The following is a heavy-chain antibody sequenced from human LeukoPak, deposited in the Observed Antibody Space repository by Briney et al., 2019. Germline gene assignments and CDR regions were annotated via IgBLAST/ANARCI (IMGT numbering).Heavy chain of an antibody. CDR3: ARAARSGSYRYYYYGMDV. D-gene: IGHD3-10*01. V-gene: IGHV3-30*04. Sequence: PGRSLRLSCAASGFPFSSYAMHWVRQAPGKGLEWVAVISYDGSNKYYADSVKGRFTISRDNSKNTLYLQMNSLRAEDTAVYYCARAARSGSYRYYYYGMDVWGQGTTVTVSS. J-gene: IGHJ6*02. CDR1: GFPFSSYA. CDR2: ISYDGSNK.